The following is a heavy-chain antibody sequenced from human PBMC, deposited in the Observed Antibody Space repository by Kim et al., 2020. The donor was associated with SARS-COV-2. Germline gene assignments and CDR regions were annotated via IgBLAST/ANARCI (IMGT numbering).Heavy chain of an antibody. CDR1: GFAVRGNY. D-gene: IGHD2-21*01. CDR3: ARSSDFSFFHD. J-gene: IGHJ4*02. Sequence: GGSLRLSCAASGFAVRGNYMSWVRQAPGKGLKWVSLTYPGGTTYYADSVKGRFSVSRDDSNDKVDLQMNSLTVEDTAIYYCARSSDFSFFHDWGQGTLVTAAS. CDR2: TYPGGTT. V-gene: IGHV3-66*01.